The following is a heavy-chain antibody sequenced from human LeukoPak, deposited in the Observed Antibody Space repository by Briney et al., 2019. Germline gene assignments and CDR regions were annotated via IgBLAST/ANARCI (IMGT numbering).Heavy chain of an antibody. CDR3: AREPGDAFDI. Sequence: GASVKVSCKASGGTFSSYAISWVRQAPGQGLEWMGGIIPIFGTANYAQRFQGRVTITADESTSTAYMELSSLRSEDTAVYYCAREPGDAFDIWGQGTMVTVSS. CDR2: IIPIFGTA. V-gene: IGHV1-69*13. J-gene: IGHJ3*02. CDR1: GGTFSSYA.